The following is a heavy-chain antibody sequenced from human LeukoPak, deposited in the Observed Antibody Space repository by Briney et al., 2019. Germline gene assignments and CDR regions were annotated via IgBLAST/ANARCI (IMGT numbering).Heavy chain of an antibody. CDR3: AKDRSSSWYHPTDY. CDR1: GLTFSSYV. Sequence: PGGSLRLSCAASGLTFSSYVMTWVRQAPGKGLEWVSGISGSGGSTYYADSVKGRFTISRDNSKNTLYLQMNSLRAEDTAVYYCAKDRSSSWYHPTDYWGQGTLVTVSS. J-gene: IGHJ4*02. V-gene: IGHV3-23*01. D-gene: IGHD6-19*01. CDR2: ISGSGGST.